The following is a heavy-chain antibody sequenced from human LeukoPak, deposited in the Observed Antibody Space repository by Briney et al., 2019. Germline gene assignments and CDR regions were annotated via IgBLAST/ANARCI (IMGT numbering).Heavy chain of an antibody. J-gene: IGHJ4*02. V-gene: IGHV3-9*01. CDR1: GFTFDDYA. CDR2: ISWNSGSI. CDR3: AKDMFPYYYGSGSYSN. Sequence: PGRSLRLSCAASGFTFDDYAMHWVRQAPGKGLEWVSGISWNSGSIGYADSVKGRFTISRDNAKNSLYLQMNSLRAEDTAVYYCAKDMFPYYYGSGSYSNWGQGTLVTVSS. D-gene: IGHD3-10*01.